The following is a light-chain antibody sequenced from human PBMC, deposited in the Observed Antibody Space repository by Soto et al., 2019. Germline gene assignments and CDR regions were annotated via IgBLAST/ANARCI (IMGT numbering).Light chain of an antibody. V-gene: IGKV3D-15*01. Sequence: EIGMTQSPAPLYVSPGERATLSCRASQSFNSNLAWYPQTPGQTPRLLIYGASTMATAIPPRFSGSGRETDFTLTISSLQSEDDAVYKCQQDNSWPLAFGGGTKVEIK. J-gene: IGKJ4*01. CDR3: QQDNSWPLA. CDR1: QSFNSN. CDR2: GAS.